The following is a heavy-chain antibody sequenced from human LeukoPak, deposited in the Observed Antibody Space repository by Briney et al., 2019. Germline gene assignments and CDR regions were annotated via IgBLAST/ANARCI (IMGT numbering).Heavy chain of an antibody. J-gene: IGHJ4*02. CDR3: ARSGFTTGFYLDF. CDR1: GYTFTGYY. CDR2: TDPISGGT. D-gene: IGHD1-1*01. Sequence: GASVKVSCKASGYTFTGYYIHWLRQAPAQGLEWMGWTDPISGGTNYAQKFQDTITMTRDKSIATAYMEVRRLNSDDTAVYYCARSGFTTGFYLDFWGQGTLVAVSS. V-gene: IGHV1-2*02.